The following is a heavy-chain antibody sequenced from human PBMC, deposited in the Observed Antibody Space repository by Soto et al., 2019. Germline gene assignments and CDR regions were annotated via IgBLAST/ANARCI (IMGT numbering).Heavy chain of an antibody. CDR1: GYKFTTYF. Sequence: ASVKVSCKASGYKFTTYFIHWVRQAPGQGLEWMGMLHPSSDTGYAQKFRGRVTMTIDTSTTTAYMELRNLTSEDTAVYFSVRGYCTTSPCSGDFQFWGQGTRGTVAS. CDR2: LHPSSDT. D-gene: IGHD2-15*01. V-gene: IGHV1-46*01. CDR3: VRGYCTTSPCSGDFQF. J-gene: IGHJ1*01.